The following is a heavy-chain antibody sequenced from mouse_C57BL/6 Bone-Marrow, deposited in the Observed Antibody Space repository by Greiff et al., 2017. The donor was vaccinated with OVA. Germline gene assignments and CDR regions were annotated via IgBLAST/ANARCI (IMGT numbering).Heavy chain of an antibody. V-gene: IGHV3-6*01. D-gene: IGHD2-1*01. CDR1: GYSITSGYY. CDR2: ISYDGSN. CDR3: ARIYYSLRYFDV. J-gene: IGHJ1*03. Sequence: ESGPGLVKPSQSLSLTCSVTGYSITSGYYWNWIRQFPGNKLEWMGYISYDGSNNYNPSLKNRISITRDTSKNQFFLKLNSVTTEDTATYYCARIYYSLRYFDVWGTGTTVTVSS.